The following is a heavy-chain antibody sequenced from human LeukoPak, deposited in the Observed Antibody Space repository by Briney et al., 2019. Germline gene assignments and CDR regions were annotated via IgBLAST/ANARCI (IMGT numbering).Heavy chain of an antibody. D-gene: IGHD3-3*01. J-gene: IGHJ4*02. CDR2: ISGSGGGT. CDR1: GFTFSSYA. V-gene: IGHV3-23*01. Sequence: GGSLRLSCAASGFTFSSYAMSWVRQAPGKGLEWVSAISGSGGGTYYADSVKGRFTISRDNSKNTLYLQMNSLRAEDTAVYYCATGYDFWSGYYQSPKFDYWGQGTLVTVSS. CDR3: ATGYDFWSGYYQSPKFDY.